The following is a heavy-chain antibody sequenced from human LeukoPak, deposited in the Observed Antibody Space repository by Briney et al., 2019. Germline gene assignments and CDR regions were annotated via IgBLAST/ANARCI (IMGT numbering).Heavy chain of an antibody. CDR3: AKDFCSSTSCYTGHWFDP. J-gene: IGHJ5*02. CDR1: GFTFDDYA. D-gene: IGHD2-2*02. V-gene: IGHV3-9*01. CDR2: ISWNSGSI. Sequence: GGSLRLSCAASGFTFDDYAMHWVRQAPGKGLEWVSGISWNSGSIGYADSVKGRLTISRDNAKNSLYLQMNSLRAEDTALYYCAKDFCSSTSCYTGHWFDPWGQGTLVTVSS.